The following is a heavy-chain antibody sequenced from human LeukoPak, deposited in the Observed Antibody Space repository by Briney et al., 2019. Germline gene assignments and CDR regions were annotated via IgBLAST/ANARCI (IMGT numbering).Heavy chain of an antibody. CDR1: GFSFSSHY. D-gene: IGHD1-26*01. CDR2: ISSSGGYI. V-gene: IGHV3-21*01. CDR3: ARTYNGSSQFDY. Sequence: NPGGSLRLSCAASGFSFSSHYMNWVRQAPGKGLEWVSSISSSGGYIYSADSVKGRFTISRDNAKNSVYLHMNSLRAEDTAVYYCARTYNGSSQFDYWGQGTLVTVSS. J-gene: IGHJ4*02.